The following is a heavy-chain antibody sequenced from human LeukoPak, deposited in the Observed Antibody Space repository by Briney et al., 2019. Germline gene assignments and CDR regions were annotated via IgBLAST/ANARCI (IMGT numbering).Heavy chain of an antibody. J-gene: IGHJ4*02. D-gene: IGHD5-18*01. V-gene: IGHV1-18*01. Sequence: ASVKVSCKASGYTFTSYGISWVRQAPGQGLEWMGWISAYNGNTNYAQELQGRVTMTTDTSTSTAYMELRSLRSDDTAVYYCATPPGSVRGYSYGAFFDYWGQGTLVTVSS. CDR1: GYTFTSYG. CDR2: ISAYNGNT. CDR3: ATPPGSVRGYSYGAFFDY.